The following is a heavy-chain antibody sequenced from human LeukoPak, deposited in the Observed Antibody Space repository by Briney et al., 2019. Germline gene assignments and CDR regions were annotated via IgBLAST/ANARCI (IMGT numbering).Heavy chain of an antibody. Sequence: ASVKVSCKASGYTFTSYGISWVRQAPGQGLEWMGWINPNSGGTNYAQKFQGRVTMTRDTSISTAYMELSRLRSDDTAVYYCARDGEGRTNFDYWGQGTLITVSS. D-gene: IGHD1-14*01. CDR2: INPNSGGT. CDR3: ARDGEGRTNFDY. CDR1: GYTFTSYG. J-gene: IGHJ4*02. V-gene: IGHV1-2*02.